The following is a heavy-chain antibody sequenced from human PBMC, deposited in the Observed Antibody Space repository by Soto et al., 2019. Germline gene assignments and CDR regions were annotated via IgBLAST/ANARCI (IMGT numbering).Heavy chain of an antibody. V-gene: IGHV3-30-3*01. J-gene: IGHJ4*02. CDR1: GFTFSSYA. Sequence: PGESLKISCAASGFTFSSYAMHWVRQAPGKGLEWVAVISYDGSNKYYADSVKGRFTISRDNSKNTLYLQMNSLRAEDTAVYYCARGGKPFDYWGQGTLVTVSS. D-gene: IGHD2-15*01. CDR2: ISYDGSNK. CDR3: ARGGKPFDY.